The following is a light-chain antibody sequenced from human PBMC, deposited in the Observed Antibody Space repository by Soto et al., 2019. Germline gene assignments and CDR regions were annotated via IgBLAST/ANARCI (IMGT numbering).Light chain of an antibody. CDR1: SSDVGACDY. Sequence: QSVLTQPASVSGSPGQSITISCTGTSSDVGACDYVSWYQQHPGKAPKLMIYDVSNRPSGVSNRFSGSKSGNTASLTISGLQAEDEADYYCSSCTSISTYVFGTGTKVTVL. J-gene: IGLJ1*01. V-gene: IGLV2-14*01. CDR2: DVS. CDR3: SSCTSISTYV.